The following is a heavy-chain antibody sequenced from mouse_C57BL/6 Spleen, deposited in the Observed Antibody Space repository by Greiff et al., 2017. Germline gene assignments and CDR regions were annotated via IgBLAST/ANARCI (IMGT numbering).Heavy chain of an antibody. D-gene: IGHD3-3*01. CDR1: GFTFSDYG. CDR3: ARPAVAWFAY. CDR2: ISSGSSTI. V-gene: IGHV5-17*01. J-gene: IGHJ3*01. Sequence: EVKLMESGGGLVKPGGSLKLSCAASGFTFSDYGMHLVRQAPEKGLEWVAYISSGSSTIYYADTVKGRFTISRDNAKNTLFLQMTSLRSEDTAMYYCARPAVAWFAYWGQGTLVTVSA.